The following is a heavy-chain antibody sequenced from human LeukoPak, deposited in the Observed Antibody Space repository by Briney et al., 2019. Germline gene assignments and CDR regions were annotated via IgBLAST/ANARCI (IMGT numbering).Heavy chain of an antibody. CDR3: AKDSGGGSYYFDY. D-gene: IGHD1-26*01. Sequence: GGSLRLSCAASGFTFSSYSMNWVRQAPGKGLEWVAFIRYDGSNKYYADSVKGRFTISRDNSKNTLYLQMNSLRAEDTAVYYCAKDSGGGSYYFDYWGQGTLVTVSS. J-gene: IGHJ4*02. V-gene: IGHV3-30*02. CDR2: IRYDGSNK. CDR1: GFTFSSYS.